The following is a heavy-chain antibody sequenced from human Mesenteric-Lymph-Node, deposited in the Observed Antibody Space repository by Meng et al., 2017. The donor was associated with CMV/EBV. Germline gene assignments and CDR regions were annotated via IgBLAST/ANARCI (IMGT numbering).Heavy chain of an antibody. Sequence: SGGSSRRGNWGRLVRPPPGEGVGWNWEIYHNGFTNYNPSLKSRVTMPIDKSRNQVSLNLRSVTAADTAVYFCARDNRASGNYDWFDPWGQGTLVTVSS. CDR3: ARDNRASGNYDWFDP. D-gene: IGHD1-26*01. CDR1: GGSSRRGNW. J-gene: IGHJ5*02. CDR2: IYHNGFT. V-gene: IGHV4-4*01.